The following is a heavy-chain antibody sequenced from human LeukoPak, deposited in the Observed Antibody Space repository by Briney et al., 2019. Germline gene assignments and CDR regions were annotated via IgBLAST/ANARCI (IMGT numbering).Heavy chain of an antibody. CDR2: ISRNSDST. CDR1: GFPFDDKA. Sequence: NPGGSLRLSCAASGFPFDDKAMHWVRQAPGKGLEWVAGISRNSDSTGYADSAKGRFTISRDNAKNPLYLQMNSLRAEDMALSYCVKDIGSGSYRYGGYFDYWGQGTLVTVSS. D-gene: IGHD1-26*01. CDR3: VKDIGSGSYRYGGYFDY. J-gene: IGHJ4*02. V-gene: IGHV3-9*03.